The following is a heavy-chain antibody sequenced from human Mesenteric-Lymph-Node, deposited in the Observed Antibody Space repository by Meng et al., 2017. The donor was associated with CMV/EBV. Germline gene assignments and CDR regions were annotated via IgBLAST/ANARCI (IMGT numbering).Heavy chain of an antibody. J-gene: IGHJ6*02. CDR3: ARAPLVPPAMNYYGMDV. CDR2: INPKSGDN. D-gene: IGHD2-2*01. V-gene: IGHV1-2*02. CDR1: GYTFTDYY. Sequence: ASVKVSCKASGYTFTDYYMHWVRQAPGQGLEWMGWINPKSGDNEFAQKFQGRVTVTSDTPISTAYMELSRLTSDDTSVYYCARAPLVPPAMNYYGMDVWGQGTTVTVSS.